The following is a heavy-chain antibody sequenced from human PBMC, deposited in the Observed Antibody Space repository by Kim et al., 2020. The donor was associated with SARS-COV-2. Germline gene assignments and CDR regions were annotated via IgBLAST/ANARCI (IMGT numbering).Heavy chain of an antibody. CDR1: GITFNSYG. V-gene: IGHV3-33*08. Sequence: GGSLRLSCSDSGITFNSYGIHWVRQAPGKGLEWLAQIWPDGAKKSYIESVKGRLAISRDHSEKAVYLQLNNLRAEDTAIYYCVRGSFPFFQYSDWSPFDQWGQGTLLVVSS. J-gene: IGHJ4*02. CDR3: VRGSFPFFQYSDWSPFDQ. D-gene: IGHD3-9*01. CDR2: IWPDGAKK.